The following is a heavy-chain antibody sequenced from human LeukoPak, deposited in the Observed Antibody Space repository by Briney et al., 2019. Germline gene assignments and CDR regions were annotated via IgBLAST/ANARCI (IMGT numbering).Heavy chain of an antibody. Sequence: SETLSLTCTVSGGSISSYYWSWIRQPPGKGLEWIGYIYYSGSTNYNPSLKSRVTISVDTSKNQFSLKLSSVTAADTAVYYCATGGGDCFGAFDIWGQGTMVTVSS. CDR2: IYYSGST. CDR3: ATGGGDCFGAFDI. D-gene: IGHD2-21*02. CDR1: GGSISSYY. J-gene: IGHJ3*02. V-gene: IGHV4-59*01.